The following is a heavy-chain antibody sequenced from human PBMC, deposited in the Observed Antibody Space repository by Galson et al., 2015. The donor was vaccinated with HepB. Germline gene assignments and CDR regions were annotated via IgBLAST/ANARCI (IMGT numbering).Heavy chain of an antibody. V-gene: IGHV3-23*01. Sequence: SLRLSCAASGSTFSSYAMSWVRQAPGKGLEWVSAISGSGGSTYYADSVKGRFTISRDNSKNTLYLQMNSLRAEDTAVYYCAKGGCSSTSCHYYYYYYMDVWGKGTTVTVSS. J-gene: IGHJ6*03. CDR2: ISGSGGST. CDR3: AKGGCSSTSCHYYYYYYMDV. D-gene: IGHD2-2*01. CDR1: GSTFSSYA.